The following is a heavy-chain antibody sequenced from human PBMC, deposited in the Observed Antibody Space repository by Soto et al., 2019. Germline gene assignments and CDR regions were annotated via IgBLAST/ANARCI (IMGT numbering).Heavy chain of an antibody. J-gene: IGHJ1*01. CDR3: ATAAYGEPHNY. CDR2: VSPNGGGT. CDR1: GNTFSDYF. V-gene: IGHV1-2*02. Sequence: GASVKVSCKASGNTFSDYFMWWFRQAPGQGLERIGWVSPNGGGTEYAQKFQGRVTVTRDTSTAYMELSRLTSDDKAVYYCATAAYGEPHNYWGQGTLVTVSS. D-gene: IGHD3-10*01.